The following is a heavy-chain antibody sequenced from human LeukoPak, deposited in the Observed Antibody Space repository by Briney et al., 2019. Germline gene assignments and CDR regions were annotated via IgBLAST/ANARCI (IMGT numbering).Heavy chain of an antibody. Sequence: SETLSLTCAVYGGSFSGYYWSWIRQPPGKGLEWIGEINHSGSTNYNPSLKSRVTISVDTSKNQFSLKLSSVSAADTAVYYCARGSDWFDPWGQGTLVTVSS. V-gene: IGHV4-34*01. CDR1: GGSFSGYY. J-gene: IGHJ5*02. CDR2: INHSGST. CDR3: ARGSDWFDP.